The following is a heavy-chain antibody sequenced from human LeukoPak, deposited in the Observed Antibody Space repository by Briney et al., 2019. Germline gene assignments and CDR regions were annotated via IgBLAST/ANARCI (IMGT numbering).Heavy chain of an antibody. D-gene: IGHD6-19*01. CDR3: ARVYSSGWYRINY. CDR1: GWSLSGYY. CDR2: INHSGST. J-gene: IGHJ4*02. V-gene: IGHV4-34*01. Sequence: PAETLSLTCAVYGWSLSGYYWSWIRQPPGKGLEWIGEINHSGSTNYTPSPKSRVTISVDTSKNQFSLKLSSVTAADTVVYYCARVYSSGWYRINYRGQGTLVTVSS.